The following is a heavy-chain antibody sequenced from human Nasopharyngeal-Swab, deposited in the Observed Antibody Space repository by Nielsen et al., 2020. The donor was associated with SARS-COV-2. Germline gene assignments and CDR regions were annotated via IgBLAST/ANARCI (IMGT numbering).Heavy chain of an antibody. V-gene: IGHV3-21*01. Sequence: GEALKISCAASGFSFRSYGMNWVRQAPGKGLEWVSSISSSSSYIYYADSVKGRFTISRDNAKNSLYLQMNSLRAEDTAVYYCARSGELRFLEWLNTRPDYWGQGTLVTVSS. D-gene: IGHD3-3*01. J-gene: IGHJ4*02. CDR3: ARSGELRFLEWLNTRPDY. CDR1: GFSFRSYG. CDR2: ISSSSSYI.